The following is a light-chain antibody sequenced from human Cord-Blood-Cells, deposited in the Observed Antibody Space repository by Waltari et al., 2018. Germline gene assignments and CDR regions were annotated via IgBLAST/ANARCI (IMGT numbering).Light chain of an antibody. J-gene: IGKJ1*01. V-gene: IGKV1-5*03. CDR2: KAS. Sequence: DIQMTQSPSTLSASVGDRVPITCLASQSISSWLAWYQQKPGKAPKLLIYKASSLESGVPARFSGSGSGTEFTLTISSLQPDDFATYYCQQYNSYSGTFGQGTKVEIK. CDR3: QQYNSYSGT. CDR1: QSISSW.